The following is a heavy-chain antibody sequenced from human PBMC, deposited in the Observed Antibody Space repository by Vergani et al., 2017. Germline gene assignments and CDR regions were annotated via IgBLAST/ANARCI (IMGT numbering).Heavy chain of an antibody. CDR3: ARHKEQLVPGNYYYYYYMDV. J-gene: IGHJ6*03. CDR1: AYSISSTYY. D-gene: IGHD6-13*01. V-gene: IGHV4-38-2*01. CDR2: IYHTGSA. Sequence: QVQLQESGPGLVKPSETLSLTCAVSAYSISSTYYWGWIRQPPGKGLEWIGNIYHTGSAYYNPSLKSRVTISVDTSKNQFSLKLNSVTAADTAVYYCARHKEQLVPGNYYYYYYMDVWGKGTTVTVSS.